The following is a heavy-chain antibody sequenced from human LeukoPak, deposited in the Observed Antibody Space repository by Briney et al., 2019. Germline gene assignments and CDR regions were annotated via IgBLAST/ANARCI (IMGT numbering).Heavy chain of an antibody. Sequence: ASETLSLTCTVSGYSISSGYYWGWIRQPPGKGLEWIGSIYYSGSTYYNPSLKSRVTISVDTSKNQFSLKLSSVTAADTAVYYCARLRYCSSTSCYGSSSWYTNIIDYWGQGTLVTVSS. CDR2: IYYSGST. D-gene: IGHD2-2*01. J-gene: IGHJ4*02. CDR3: ARLRYCSSTSCYGSSSWYTNIIDY. V-gene: IGHV4-38-2*02. CDR1: GYSISSGYY.